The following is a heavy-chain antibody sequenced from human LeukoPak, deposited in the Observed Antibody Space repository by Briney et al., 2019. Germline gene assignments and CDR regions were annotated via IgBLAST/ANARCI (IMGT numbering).Heavy chain of an antibody. CDR2: INWNGGSI. D-gene: IGHD3-22*01. J-gene: IGHJ4*02. CDR3: ARVGGSGYYSYFDY. Sequence: GGSLRLSCAASGFTIDDYGMSWVRQAPGKGLEWVSGINWNGGSIGYADSVKGRFTISRDNAKNSLYLQMNSLRAEDTAVYYCARVGGSGYYSYFDYWGQGTLVTVSS. CDR1: GFTIDDYG. V-gene: IGHV3-20*04.